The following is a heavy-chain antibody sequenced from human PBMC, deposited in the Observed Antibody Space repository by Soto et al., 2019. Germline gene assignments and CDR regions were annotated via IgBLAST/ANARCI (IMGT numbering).Heavy chain of an antibody. CDR1: GGSFSGYY. D-gene: IGHD2-2*01. V-gene: IGHV4-34*01. CDR3: AREVVVVAAAGSAGTTNYFDY. J-gene: IGHJ4*02. Sequence: QVQLQQWGAGLLKPSETLSLTCAVYGGSFSGYYGSWIRQPPGKGLEWIGEINHSGSTNYNPSLKSRVTISVDTSKNQVSLQLSSVTAADTAVYYCAREVVVVAAAGSAGTTNYFDYWGQGTLVTVSS. CDR2: INHSGST.